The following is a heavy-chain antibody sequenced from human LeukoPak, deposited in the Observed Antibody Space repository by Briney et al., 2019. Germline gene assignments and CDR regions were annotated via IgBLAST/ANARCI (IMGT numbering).Heavy chain of an antibody. CDR2: ISAYNGNA. CDR3: ARKGDSSSWFANAFDI. Sequence: ASVKVSCKASGYAFRDYGINWVRQAPGQGLEWMGWISAYNGNANYAQKLRGRVIMTTDTSTSTAYMELRSLRSDDTAVYYCARKGDSSSWFANAFDIWGQGTMVTVSS. D-gene: IGHD6-13*01. J-gene: IGHJ3*02. V-gene: IGHV1-18*04. CDR1: GYAFRDYG.